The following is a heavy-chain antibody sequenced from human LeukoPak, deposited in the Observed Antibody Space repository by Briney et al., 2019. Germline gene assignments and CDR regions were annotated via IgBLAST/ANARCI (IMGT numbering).Heavy chain of an antibody. J-gene: IGHJ3*02. V-gene: IGHV4-59*08. CDR2: TYYSGST. CDR1: GGPIRDFY. D-gene: IGHD5-24*01. Sequence: SETLSLTCTVSGGPIRDFYWSWIRQAPGKGLEWIGYTYYSGSTSYNPSLKPRVAISVDTSRSQFSLELSSVTAADTAIYYFTRHKRWLQSPDAFDIWGQGTMVTVSS. CDR3: TRHKRWLQSPDAFDI.